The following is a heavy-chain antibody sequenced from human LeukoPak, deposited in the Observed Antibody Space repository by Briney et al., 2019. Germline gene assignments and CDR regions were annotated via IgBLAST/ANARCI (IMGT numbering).Heavy chain of an antibody. CDR3: ARDDNYGIFVNVDY. J-gene: IGHJ4*02. Sequence: GASVKVSCKTSGYSFILYGISWVRQAPGQGPEWMGWISTSTGDTKYIQKFQGRVTLTTDTSTSTAYMELSSLRSDDTAVYYCARDDNYGIFVNVDYWGQGTLVTVSS. CDR2: ISTSTGDT. CDR1: GYSFILYG. V-gene: IGHV1-18*01. D-gene: IGHD4-11*01.